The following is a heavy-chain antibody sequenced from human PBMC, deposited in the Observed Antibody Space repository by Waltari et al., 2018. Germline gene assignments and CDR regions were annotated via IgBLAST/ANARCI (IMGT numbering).Heavy chain of an antibody. V-gene: IGHV3-30*18. CDR3: AKEGGMDV. J-gene: IGHJ6*02. CDR1: GFTFSSYG. CDR2: ISYDGSNK. Sequence: QVQLVESGGGVVQPGRSLRLSCAASGFTFSSYGLPWVRQAPGKGLEWVAVISYDGSNKYYADSVKGRFTISRDNSKNTLYLQMNSLRAEDTAVYYCAKEGGMDVWGQGTMVTVSS.